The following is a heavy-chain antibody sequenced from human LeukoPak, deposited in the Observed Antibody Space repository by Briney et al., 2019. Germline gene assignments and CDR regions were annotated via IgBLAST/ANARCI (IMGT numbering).Heavy chain of an antibody. Sequence: GESLKISCKGSGYSFTTYWIGWVRQMPGKGLEWMGIIYPGDSESRYSPSLQGQVTISADKSISTAYLQWSSLKASDTAMYYCARLPYSSSWYNFDYWGQGTLVTVSS. CDR3: ARLPYSSSWYNFDY. D-gene: IGHD6-13*01. CDR2: IYPGDSES. V-gene: IGHV5-51*01. CDR1: GYSFTTYW. J-gene: IGHJ4*02.